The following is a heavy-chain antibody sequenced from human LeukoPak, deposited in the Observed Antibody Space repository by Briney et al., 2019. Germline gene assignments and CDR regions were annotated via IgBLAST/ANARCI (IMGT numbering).Heavy chain of an antibody. V-gene: IGHV3-74*01. CDR3: ARDRTTLGY. D-gene: IGHD1-7*01. Sequence: GGSLRLSCATSGFTFSDFWMHWVRQVPGKGLVWVSRIISDGTSTSYADSVKGRFTISRDNAKNTLYLLMSSLRADDTAVYYCARDRTTLGYWGQGTLVIVSS. CDR1: GFTFSDFW. J-gene: IGHJ4*02. CDR2: IISDGTST.